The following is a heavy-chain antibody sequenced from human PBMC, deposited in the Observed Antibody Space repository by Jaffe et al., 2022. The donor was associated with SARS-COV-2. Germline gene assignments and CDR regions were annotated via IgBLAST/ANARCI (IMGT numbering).Heavy chain of an antibody. V-gene: IGHV1-46*01. Sequence: QVQLVQSGAEVKKPGASVKVSCKASGYTFTSYYMHWVRQAPGQGLEWMGIINPSGGSTSYAQKFQGRVTMTRDTSTSTVYMELSSLRSEDTAVYYCARPAGPGDYYYGMDVWGQGTTVTVSS. CDR2: INPSGGST. CDR1: GYTFTSYY. CDR3: ARPAGPGDYYYGMDV. D-gene: IGHD6-25*01. J-gene: IGHJ6*02.